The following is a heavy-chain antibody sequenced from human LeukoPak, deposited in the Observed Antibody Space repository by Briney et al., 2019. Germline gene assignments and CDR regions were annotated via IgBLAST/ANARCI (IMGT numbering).Heavy chain of an antibody. V-gene: IGHV3-53*01. J-gene: IGHJ4*02. CDR2: IYSGGST. Sequence: HSGGSLRLSCVVSGFTVTSHYMNWVRQAPGKGLEWVSVIYSGGSTFYADSVKGRFTISRDKSKNTVYLQMNSLRDEDTAVYYCARAGLGTVDYWGQGTLVTVSS. CDR3: ARAGLGTVDY. CDR1: GFTVTSHY. D-gene: IGHD7-27*01.